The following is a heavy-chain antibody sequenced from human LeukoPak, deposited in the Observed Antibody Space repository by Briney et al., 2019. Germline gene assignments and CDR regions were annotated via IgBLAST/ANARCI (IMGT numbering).Heavy chain of an antibody. J-gene: IGHJ4*02. D-gene: IGHD2-15*01. Sequence: SETLSLTCTVSGGSISSYYMSWIRQPPGKGLEWIGYMYTSGSPNYNPSLKSRVTISVDTSKNQFSLRLSSVTAADTAVYYCARQRDIVTHFDCWGQGTLVTVSS. CDR3: ARQRDIVTHFDC. CDR2: MYTSGSP. V-gene: IGHV4-4*09. CDR1: GGSISSYY.